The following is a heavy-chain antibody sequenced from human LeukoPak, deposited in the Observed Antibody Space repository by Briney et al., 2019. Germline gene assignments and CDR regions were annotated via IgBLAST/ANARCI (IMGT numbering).Heavy chain of an antibody. V-gene: IGHV3-7*01. D-gene: IGHD3-9*01. CDR2: IKQDGSEK. Sequence: PGGSLRLSCAASGFTFSSYWMSWVRQAPGKGLEWVANIKQDGSEKYYVDSVKGRFTISRDNAKNSLYLQMNSLGAEDTAVYYCARWGASWLFDWLPTYYFDYWGQGTLVTVSS. J-gene: IGHJ4*02. CDR3: ARWGASWLFDWLPTYYFDY. CDR1: GFTFSSYW.